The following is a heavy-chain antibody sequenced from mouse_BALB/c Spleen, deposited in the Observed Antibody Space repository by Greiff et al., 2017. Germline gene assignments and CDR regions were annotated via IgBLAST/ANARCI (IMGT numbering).Heavy chain of an antibody. D-gene: IGHD2-3*01. CDR2: ISYSGST. CDR3: ARWGWLLPHFDY. Sequence: EVQLQQSGPSLVKPSQTLSLTCSVTGDSITSGYWNWIRKFPGNKLEYMGYISYSGSTYYNPSLKSRISITRDTSKNQYYLQLNSVTTEDTATYYCARWGWLLPHFDYWGQGTTLTVSS. V-gene: IGHV3-8*02. J-gene: IGHJ2*01. CDR1: GDSITSGY.